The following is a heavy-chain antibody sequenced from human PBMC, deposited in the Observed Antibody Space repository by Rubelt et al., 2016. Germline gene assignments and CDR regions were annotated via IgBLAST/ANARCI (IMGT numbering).Heavy chain of an antibody. D-gene: IGHD3-3*01. CDR1: GYTFTSYD. V-gene: IGHV1-8*01. CDR2: MNPNSGNT. Sequence: QVQLVQSGAEVKKPGASVKVSCKASGYTFTSYDINWVRQATGQGLEWMGWMNPNSGNTGYAQKFQGRVTMTRNTSIGTAYRELSSLRSEDTAVYYCARLSITIFGVVVYYYGMDVWGQGTTVTVSS. J-gene: IGHJ6*02. CDR3: ARLSITIFGVVVYYYGMDV.